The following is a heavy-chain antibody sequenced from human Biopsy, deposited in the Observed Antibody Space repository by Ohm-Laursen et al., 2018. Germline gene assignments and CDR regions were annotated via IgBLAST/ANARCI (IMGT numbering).Heavy chain of an antibody. J-gene: IGHJ5*02. D-gene: IGHD5-12*01. CDR1: GGTFGSND. CDR2: IIHHFGAT. Sequence: SSVNVSCKSSGGTFGSNDISWVRQAPGQGLEWMGGIIHHFGATDYAQKFQGRVSITADESTSTVYMELSSLRSEDTAVYYCAKYNSDYEDSGISGFPFPLDPWGRGTLVSVSS. CDR3: AKYNSDYEDSGISGFPFPLDP. V-gene: IGHV1-69*01.